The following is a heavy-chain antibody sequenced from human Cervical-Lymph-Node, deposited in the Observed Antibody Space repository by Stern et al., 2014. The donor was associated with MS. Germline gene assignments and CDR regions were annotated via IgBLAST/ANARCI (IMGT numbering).Heavy chain of an antibody. CDR3: AREYNWNDRYYGMDV. CDR2: IIPIFGTS. D-gene: IGHD1-20*01. V-gene: IGHV1-69*01. J-gene: IGHJ6*02. CDR1: GGIFSNYA. Sequence: QMQLVQSGAEVKKPGSSVKVSCKASGGIFSNYAISWVRQAPGQGLEWMGGIIPIFGTSNYAQKFQGRVTITADESTTTAYMELISLRSEDTAVYYCAREYNWNDRYYGMDVWGQGTTVTVSS.